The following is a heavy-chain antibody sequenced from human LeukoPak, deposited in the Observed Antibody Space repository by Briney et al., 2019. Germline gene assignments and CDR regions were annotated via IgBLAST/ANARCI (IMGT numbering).Heavy chain of an antibody. CDR2: IYYSGST. V-gene: IGHV4-59*01. CDR1: GGSISSYY. J-gene: IGHJ4*02. Sequence: SETLSLTCTVSGGSISSYYWSWIRQPPGKGLEWIGYIYYSGSTNYNPSLKSRVTISVDTSKNQFSLKLSSVTAADTAVYYCARTARGSYYDYWGRGTLVTVSS. CDR3: ARTARGSYYDY. D-gene: IGHD1-26*01.